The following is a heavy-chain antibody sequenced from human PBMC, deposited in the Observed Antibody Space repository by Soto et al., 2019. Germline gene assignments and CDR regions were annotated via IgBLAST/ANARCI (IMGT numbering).Heavy chain of an antibody. Sequence: VGSLRLSCAASGFTFSSYGMHWVRQPPGKGLEWLAAIWYDGTQKYYADSVKGRFIISRDNSKKTLYLEMNSLRAEDTAVYYCARAGGTTVTGLWHFDSWGQGTLVTVSS. CDR3: ARAGGTTVTGLWHFDS. V-gene: IGHV3-33*01. J-gene: IGHJ4*02. CDR2: IWYDGTQK. CDR1: GFTFSSYG. D-gene: IGHD4-17*01.